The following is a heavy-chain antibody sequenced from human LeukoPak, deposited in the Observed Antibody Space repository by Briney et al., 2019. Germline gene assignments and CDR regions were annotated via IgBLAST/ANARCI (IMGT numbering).Heavy chain of an antibody. CDR2: ISGYNGNT. D-gene: IGHD6-19*01. J-gene: IGHJ6*03. Sequence: ASVKVSCKASGYTFTSYGISWVRQAPGQGLEWMGRISGYNGNTKYAQKFQGRVTMTRDTSTSTAYMELSSLRSEDTAVYYCATKVAAFGYYYYMDVWGKGTTVTISS. V-gene: IGHV1-18*01. CDR3: ATKVAAFGYYYYMDV. CDR1: GYTFTSYG.